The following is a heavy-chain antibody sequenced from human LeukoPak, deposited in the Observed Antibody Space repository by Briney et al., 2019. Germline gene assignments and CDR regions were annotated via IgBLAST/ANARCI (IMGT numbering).Heavy chain of an antibody. D-gene: IGHD6-13*01. CDR1: GGSFSGYY. Sequence: PSQTLSLTCAVYGGSFSGYYWSWIRQPPGKGLEWIGEINHSGSTNYNPSLKSRVTISVDTSKNQLSLKPNSMTAADTAVYYCARGTSHWYSSSAPRPYYFDYWGQGTLVTVSS. CDR3: ARGTSHWYSSSAPRPYYFDY. J-gene: IGHJ4*02. V-gene: IGHV4-34*01. CDR2: INHSGST.